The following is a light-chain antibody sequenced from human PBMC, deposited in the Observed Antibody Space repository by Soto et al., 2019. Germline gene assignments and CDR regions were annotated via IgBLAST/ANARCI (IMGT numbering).Light chain of an antibody. J-gene: IGKJ5*01. CDR2: GAS. Sequence: IVWTHSPGTLSFSPGEIATLSFRASQSVNSRLAWYQHKPGQAPRLLISGASSRATGIPDRFSGSGSATDFTLTISRLEPEDFALYYCQHYGRSPITFGQGTRLEIK. CDR3: QHYGRSPIT. CDR1: QSVNSR. V-gene: IGKV3-20*01.